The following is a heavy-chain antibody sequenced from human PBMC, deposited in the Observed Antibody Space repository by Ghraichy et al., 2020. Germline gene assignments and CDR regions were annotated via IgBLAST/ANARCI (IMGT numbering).Heavy chain of an antibody. J-gene: IGHJ5*02. Sequence: ASVKVSCKLSGDTLSDHYLHWVRQAPGQGLEWMGWIYSYSGTTNYAQNFQGRVAMTRDTSISTAYMELYSLRSDDTAVYYCGRSGGVGVDTNWFGPWGQGTLVTVSA. CDR2: IYSYSGTT. V-gene: IGHV1-2*02. D-gene: IGHD6-19*01. CDR1: GDTLSDHY. CDR3: GRSGGVGVDTNWFGP.